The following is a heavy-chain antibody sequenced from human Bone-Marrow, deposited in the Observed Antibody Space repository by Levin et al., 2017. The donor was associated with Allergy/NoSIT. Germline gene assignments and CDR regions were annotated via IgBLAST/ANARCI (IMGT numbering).Heavy chain of an antibody. V-gene: IGHV3-48*02. CDR1: GFTFSSYS. CDR3: ARTPDVWGSYRYVHHLDY. CDR2: ISSSSSTI. J-gene: IGHJ4*02. D-gene: IGHD3-16*02. Sequence: GGSLRLSCAASGFTFSSYSMNWVRQAPGKGLEWVSYISSSSSTIYYADSVKGRFTISRDNAKNSLYLQMNSLRDEDTAVYYCARTPDVWGSYRYVHHLDYWGQGTLVTVSS.